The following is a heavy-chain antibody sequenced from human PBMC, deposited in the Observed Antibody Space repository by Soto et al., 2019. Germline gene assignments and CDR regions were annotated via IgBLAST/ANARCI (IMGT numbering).Heavy chain of an antibody. CDR3: ARDSGAVGASRGGMDV. Sequence: SVKVSCKASGGTFSSYAISWVRQAPGQGLEWMGGIIPIFGTANYAQKFQGRVTITADESTSTAYMELSSLRSEDTAVYYCARDSGAVGASRGGMDVWGQGTTVTVSS. CDR2: IIPIFGTA. D-gene: IGHD1-26*01. J-gene: IGHJ6*02. CDR1: GGTFSSYA. V-gene: IGHV1-69*13.